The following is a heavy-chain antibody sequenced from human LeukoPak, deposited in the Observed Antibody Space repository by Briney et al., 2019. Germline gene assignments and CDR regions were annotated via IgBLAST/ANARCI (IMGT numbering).Heavy chain of an antibody. V-gene: IGHV4-59*08. CDR1: GDSISSYY. CDR2: ISYSGST. Sequence: PSVTLSLTCTVSGDSISSYYWSWIRQPPGEGLEWIGYISYSGSTNYNPSLESRVTISGDTSKNQFSLKLSSVTAADTAFYYCARQSRGTTARLFDYWGQGTLVTVSS. J-gene: IGHJ4*02. D-gene: IGHD1-1*01. CDR3: ARQSRGTTARLFDY.